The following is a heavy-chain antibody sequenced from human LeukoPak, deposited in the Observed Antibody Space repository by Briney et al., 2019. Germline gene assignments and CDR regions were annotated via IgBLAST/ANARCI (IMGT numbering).Heavy chain of an antibody. V-gene: IGHV4-61*02. CDR3: ARVTGYMIEDYFDY. CDR2: IYTSGST. J-gene: IGHJ4*02. CDR1: GGSISSGSYY. D-gene: IGHD3-22*01. Sequence: PSQTLSLTCTVSGGSISSGSYYWSWIRQPAGKGLEWIGRIYTSGSTNYNPSLKSRVTISVDTSKNQFSLRLRSVTAADTAVYYCARVTGYMIEDYFDYWGQGTLVTVSS.